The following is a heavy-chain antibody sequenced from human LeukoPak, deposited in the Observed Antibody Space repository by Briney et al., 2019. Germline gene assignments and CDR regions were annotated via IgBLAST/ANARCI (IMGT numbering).Heavy chain of an antibody. D-gene: IGHD6-6*01. J-gene: IGHJ5*02. CDR3: ARQYSSSSGNNWFDP. V-gene: IGHV5-51*01. CDR2: IYPGDSDT. Sequence: GESLKIYCKGFGYSLTSYWIGWVRQMPGKGLEWMGIIYPGDSDTSYSPSFQGQVTISADKSISTAYLQWTSLKASDTAMYYCARQYSSSSGNNWFDPWGQGTLVTVSS. CDR1: GYSLTSYW.